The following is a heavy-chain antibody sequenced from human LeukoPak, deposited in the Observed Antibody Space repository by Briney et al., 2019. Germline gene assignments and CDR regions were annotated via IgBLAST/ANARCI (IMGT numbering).Heavy chain of an antibody. CDR2: ISYDGSNK. V-gene: IGHV3-30-3*01. CDR3: AREKGYCSGGSCHAEYFQH. J-gene: IGHJ1*01. D-gene: IGHD2-15*01. Sequence: GESLTLSCAASGFTFSSYAMHWVRQAPGKGLEWVAVISYDGSNKYYADSVKGRFTISRDNSKNTLYLQMNSLRAEDTAVYYCAREKGYCSGGSCHAEYFQHWGQGTLVTVSS. CDR1: GFTFSSYA.